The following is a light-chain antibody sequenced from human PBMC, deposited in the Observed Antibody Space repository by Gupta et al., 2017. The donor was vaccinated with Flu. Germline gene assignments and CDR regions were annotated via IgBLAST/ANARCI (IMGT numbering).Light chain of an antibody. CDR2: GAS. J-gene: IGKJ4*01. V-gene: IGKV3-20*01. CDR1: QSIRSSY. CDR3: QQYGDSPLT. Sequence: ERATLSCRASQSIRSSYLAWYQQKPGQAPRLLIYGASSRATGIPDRFSGSGSGTAFTLTLSRLEPEDFAVYYCQQYGDSPLTFGGGTKVEI.